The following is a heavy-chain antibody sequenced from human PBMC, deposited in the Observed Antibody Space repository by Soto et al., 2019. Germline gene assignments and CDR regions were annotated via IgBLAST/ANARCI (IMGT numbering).Heavy chain of an antibody. D-gene: IGHD2-15*01. V-gene: IGHV1-18*01. CDR1: GYTFTSYG. Sequence: GASVKVSCKASGYTFTSYGISWVRQAPGQGLEWMGWISAYNGNTNYAQKFQGRVTITADKSTSTAYMELSSLRSEDTAVYYCARKTEQYCSGGSCYREVENWFDPWGQGTLVTVSS. CDR3: ARKTEQYCSGGSCYREVENWFDP. J-gene: IGHJ5*02. CDR2: ISAYNGNT.